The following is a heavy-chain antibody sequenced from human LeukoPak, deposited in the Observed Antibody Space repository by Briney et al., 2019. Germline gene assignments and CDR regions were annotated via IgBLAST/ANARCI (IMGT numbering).Heavy chain of an antibody. Sequence: GGSLRLSCAASGFTFTTYAMAWVRQAPGKGLEWVSSISVSADNTFCADSVKGRFTISTDNSKNTLYLQMNSLRAEDTAVYFCAREDYNDSGWYFDLWGHGTLVTVSS. J-gene: IGHJ2*01. D-gene: IGHD4-17*01. CDR3: AREDYNDSGWYFDL. CDR2: ISVSADNT. V-gene: IGHV3-23*01. CDR1: GFTFTTYA.